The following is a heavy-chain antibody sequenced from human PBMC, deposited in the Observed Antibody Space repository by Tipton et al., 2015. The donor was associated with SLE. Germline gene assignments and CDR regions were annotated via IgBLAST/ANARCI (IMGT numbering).Heavy chain of an antibody. CDR2: IYYSGTT. J-gene: IGHJ4*02. Sequence: TLSLTCTVSGGSISNYYWSWIRQPPGKGLEWIGYIYYSGTTNYNPSLKSRVTMSVDTSKNQFSLKLSSVTAADTALYYCARDVDRWLFRDWGQGTLVTVSS. D-gene: IGHD6-19*01. CDR1: GGSISNYY. CDR3: ARDVDRWLFRD. V-gene: IGHV4-59*01.